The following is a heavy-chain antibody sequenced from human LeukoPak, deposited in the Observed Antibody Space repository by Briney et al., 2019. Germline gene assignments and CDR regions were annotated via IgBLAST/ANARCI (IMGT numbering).Heavy chain of an antibody. V-gene: IGHV3-23*01. Sequence: ETGGSLRLSCAASGFTFSTYAMNRVRQAPGKGLEWVSTISGSGDTTYYADSVKGRFTISRDNSKNTLFLQMDSLRAEDTAVFYCARYCSRSTCQGSSYYFGMDVWGQGTTVTVSS. CDR1: GFTFSTYA. CDR2: ISGSGDTT. CDR3: ARYCSRSTCQGSSYYFGMDV. D-gene: IGHD2-15*01. J-gene: IGHJ6*02.